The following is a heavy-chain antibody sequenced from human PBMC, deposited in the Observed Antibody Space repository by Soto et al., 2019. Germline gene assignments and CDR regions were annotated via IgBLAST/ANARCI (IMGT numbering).Heavy chain of an antibody. Sequence: SETLSLTCTVSGGSISSGGYYWSWIRQHPGKGLEWIGYIYYSGSTYYNPSLKSRVTISVDTSKNQFSLKLSSVTAADTAVYYCARVICSGGSCYSTDRWFDPWGQGTLVTVSS. V-gene: IGHV4-31*03. D-gene: IGHD2-15*01. CDR2: IYYSGST. J-gene: IGHJ5*02. CDR3: ARVICSGGSCYSTDRWFDP. CDR1: GGSISSGGYY.